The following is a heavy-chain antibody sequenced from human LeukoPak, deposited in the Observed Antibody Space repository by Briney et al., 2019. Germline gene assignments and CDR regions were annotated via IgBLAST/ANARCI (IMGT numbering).Heavy chain of an antibody. D-gene: IGHD6-13*01. V-gene: IGHV3-23*01. CDR3: AKVTGKQLELVYFYGMDV. CDR1: GFTFSSYA. CDR2: ISGSAGST. Sequence: AGGSLRLSCAASGFTFSSYAMSWVRQAPGKGLEWVSAISGSAGSTYYADSVKGRFTISRDNSKNTLYLQMNSLRAEDTALYYCAKVTGKQLELVYFYGMDVWGQGTTVTVSS. J-gene: IGHJ6*02.